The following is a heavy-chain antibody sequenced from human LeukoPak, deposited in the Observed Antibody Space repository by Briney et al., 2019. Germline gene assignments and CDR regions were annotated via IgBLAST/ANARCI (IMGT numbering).Heavy chain of an antibody. CDR1: GGTFSSYG. J-gene: IGHJ4*02. D-gene: IGHD3-22*01. Sequence: SVKVSCKASGGTFSSYGISWVRQAPGQGLEWMGGIIPIFGTANYAQKFQGRVTITADESTSTAYMELSSLRSEDAAVYYCASGVYYDSSGYSFEYWGQGTLVTVSS. CDR2: IIPIFGTA. CDR3: ASGVYYDSSGYSFEY. V-gene: IGHV1-69*13.